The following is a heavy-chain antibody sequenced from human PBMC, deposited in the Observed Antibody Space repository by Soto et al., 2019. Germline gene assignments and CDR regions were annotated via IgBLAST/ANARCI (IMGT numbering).Heavy chain of an antibody. D-gene: IGHD6-13*01. V-gene: IGHV3-48*02. CDR3: ARVRADSRSWYEEDYYYGMDV. CDR1: GFTFSSYS. J-gene: IGHJ6*02. CDR2: ISSSSNTI. Sequence: PRLSCAASGFTFSSYSMNWVRQAPGKGLEWVSYISSSSNTICYADSVKGRFTISRDNAKNSLYLQMNSLRDEDTAVYYCARVRADSRSWYEEDYYYGMDVWGQGTTVTVSS.